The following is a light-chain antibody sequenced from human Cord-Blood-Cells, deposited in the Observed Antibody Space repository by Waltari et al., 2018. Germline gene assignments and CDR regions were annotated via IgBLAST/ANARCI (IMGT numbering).Light chain of an antibody. V-gene: IGLV2-11*01. Sequence: QSALTQPRSVSGSPGPSVHISCTGTSREVGGYNYFSWYQQHPGKPPKLMIYDVSNRPSGVPDRFSGSKSGNTASLTISGLQAEDEADYYCCSYAGSYTYVVFGGGTKLTVL. J-gene: IGLJ2*01. CDR2: DVS. CDR3: CSYAGSYTYVV. CDR1: SREVGGYNY.